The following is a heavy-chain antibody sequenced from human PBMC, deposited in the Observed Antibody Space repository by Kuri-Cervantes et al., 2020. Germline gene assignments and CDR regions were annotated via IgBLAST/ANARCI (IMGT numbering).Heavy chain of an antibody. D-gene: IGHD3-10*01. CDR1: GGSFSGYY. J-gene: IGHJ5*02. CDR3: ARGTLWFGELSRCTWFDP. Sequence: ESLKISCAVYGGSFSGYYWSWIRQPPGKGLEWIGEINHSGSTNYNPSLKSRVTISVDTSKNQSSLKLSSVTAADTAVYYCARGTLWFGELSRCTWFDPWGQGTLVTVSS. CDR2: INHSGST. V-gene: IGHV4-34*01.